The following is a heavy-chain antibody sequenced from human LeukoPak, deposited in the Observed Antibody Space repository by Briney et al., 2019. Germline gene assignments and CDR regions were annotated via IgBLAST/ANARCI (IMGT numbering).Heavy chain of an antibody. CDR3: AGDQEAFDY. V-gene: IGHV1-46*01. CDR2: IYPRDGST. J-gene: IGHJ4*02. CDR1: GYSFTSNY. Sequence: GASVKVSCKASGYSFTSNYIHWVRQAPGQGLEWMGMIYPRDGSTSYAQKFQGRVTVTGDTSTSTVHMELSGLRSEDTAVYYCAGDQEAFDYWGQGTLVTVSS.